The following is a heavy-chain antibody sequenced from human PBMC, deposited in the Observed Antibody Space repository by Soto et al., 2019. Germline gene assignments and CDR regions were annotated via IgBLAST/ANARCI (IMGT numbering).Heavy chain of an antibody. D-gene: IGHD3-22*01. J-gene: IGHJ4*02. V-gene: IGHV3-7*01. CDR2: INHNGGVK. CDR1: GFTFSNYW. CDR3: ARYESSGPALW. Sequence: EVQLVESGGGLVQPGGSLRLSCAASGFTFSNYWMTWVRQAPGKGLEWVANINHNGGVKFYEESVKGRLTISRDNAKNSLYLEMNSLRAEDTAVYYWARYESSGPALWWGQGTLVTVSS.